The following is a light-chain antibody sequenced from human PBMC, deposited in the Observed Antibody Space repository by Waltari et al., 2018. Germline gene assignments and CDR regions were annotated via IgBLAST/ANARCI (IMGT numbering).Light chain of an antibody. CDR3: QQYNSYSRT. CDR2: DAS. CDR1: QDLSNY. Sequence: DIQMTQSPSSLSASVGDRVTITCQASQDLSNYLNWYQQKPRKAPKLLIYDASNLETGVPSRFSGSGSGTDFTFTISSLQPEDIATYYCQQYNSYSRTFGQGTKVEIK. V-gene: IGKV1-33*01. J-gene: IGKJ1*01.